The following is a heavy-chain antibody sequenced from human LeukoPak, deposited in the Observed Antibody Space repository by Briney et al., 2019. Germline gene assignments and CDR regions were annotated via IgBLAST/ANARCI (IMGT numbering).Heavy chain of an antibody. CDR1: GLNFSRNW. J-gene: IGHJ3*02. Sequence: GGSLRLSCAASGLNFSRNWMTWVRQAPGKGLEWVANIKEDGSAKSYVDSVKGRFTISRDNAKNSLCLQMSSLRVEDTAVYYCARDYDYFSGHNLDAYDIWGQGTTVTVSS. D-gene: IGHD2-15*01. CDR2: IKEDGSAK. V-gene: IGHV3-7*01. CDR3: ARDYDYFSGHNLDAYDI.